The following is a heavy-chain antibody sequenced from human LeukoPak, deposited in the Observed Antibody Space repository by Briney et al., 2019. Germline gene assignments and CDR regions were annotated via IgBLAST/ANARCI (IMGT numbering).Heavy chain of an antibody. CDR1: GYSFTSYW. J-gene: IGHJ4*02. CDR3: ARGLGYCSSTSCPYFDY. V-gene: IGHV5-51*01. CDR2: IYPGDSDT. Sequence: HGESLKISCKSSGYSFTSYWIGWVRQMPGKGLEWMGIIYPGDSDTRYSPSFQGQVTISAEKSISTAYLQWSSLKASDTAMYYCARGLGYCSSTSCPYFDYWGQGTLVTVSS. D-gene: IGHD2-2*01.